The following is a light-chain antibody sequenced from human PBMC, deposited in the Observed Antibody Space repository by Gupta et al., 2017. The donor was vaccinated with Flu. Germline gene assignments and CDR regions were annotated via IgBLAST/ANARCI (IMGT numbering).Light chain of an antibody. V-gene: IGLV1-44*01. CDR1: SFNIGSNT. J-gene: IGLJ1*01. CDR2: IYN. Sequence: QSLLTQPPSASGTPGQRVTISCSGTSFNIGSNTANWYQQLPGTDHKRRILIYNERPCGVPDRFACSKSGTYDSPALRGLQPEDEAMDDCEASADRLRVYVFGPGTPVTV. CDR3: EASADRLRVYV.